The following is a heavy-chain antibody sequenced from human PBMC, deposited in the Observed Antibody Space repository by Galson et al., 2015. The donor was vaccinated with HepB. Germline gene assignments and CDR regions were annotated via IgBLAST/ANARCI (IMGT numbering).Heavy chain of an antibody. CDR1: GFTFSSYG. CDR2: IWYDGSNK. D-gene: IGHD2-15*01. Sequence: SLRLSCAASGFTFSSYGMHWVRQAPGKGLEWVAVIWYDGSNKYYADSVKGRFTISRDNAKNSLYLQMNSLRAEDTAVYYCARVVYSTPFDYWGQGTLVTVSS. CDR3: ARVVYSTPFDY. V-gene: IGHV3-33*08. J-gene: IGHJ4*02.